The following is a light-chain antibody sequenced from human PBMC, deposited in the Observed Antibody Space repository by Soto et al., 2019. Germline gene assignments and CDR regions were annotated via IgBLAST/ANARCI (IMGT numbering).Light chain of an antibody. V-gene: IGKV3-20*01. Sequence: DIVLTKSPGTMSFAPGERASLSCRARQSLSGYLAWYQQRPGQAPRLLIYTTSNGATDIPDRFSGSGSGTDFTLTISRLEPEDFAVYYCQQYGSSAWTFGQGTKVEIK. CDR3: QQYGSSAWT. J-gene: IGKJ1*01. CDR1: QSLSGY. CDR2: TTS.